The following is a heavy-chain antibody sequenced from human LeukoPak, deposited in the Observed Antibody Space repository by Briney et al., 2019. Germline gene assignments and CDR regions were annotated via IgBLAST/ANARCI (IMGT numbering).Heavy chain of an antibody. Sequence: GGSLRLSCAASGFTFSSYSMNWVRQAPGKGLEWVSYISSSSSTIYYADSVKGRFTISRDNAKNSLYLQMNSLRDEDTAVYYCARDLLMYYYYGMDVWGQGTTVTVSS. CDR2: ISSSSSTI. D-gene: IGHD2-8*01. V-gene: IGHV3-48*02. J-gene: IGHJ6*02. CDR1: GFTFSSYS. CDR3: ARDLLMYYYYGMDV.